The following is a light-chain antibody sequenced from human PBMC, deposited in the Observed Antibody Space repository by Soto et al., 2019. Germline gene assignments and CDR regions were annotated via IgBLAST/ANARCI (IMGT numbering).Light chain of an antibody. CDR1: QSIGSY. J-gene: IGKJ4*01. Sequence: EVVLTQSPATRSLSPGERATLSCRASQSIGSYLAWYQQKPGQAPRLLISDASNRATGIPARFSGSGSGTDFTLTISSLEPEDFAVYYCQQRSIWRTFGGGTKVEIK. CDR3: QQRSIWRT. V-gene: IGKV3-11*01. CDR2: DAS.